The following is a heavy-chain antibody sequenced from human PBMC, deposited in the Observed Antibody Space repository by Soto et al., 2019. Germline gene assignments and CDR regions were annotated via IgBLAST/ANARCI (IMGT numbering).Heavy chain of an antibody. Sequence: QVQLVESGGGVVQPGRSLRLSCAASGFTFSSYAMHWVRQAPGKGLEWVAVISYDGSNKYYADSVKGRFTISRDNSKNTLYLQMNSLRAEDTAVYYCARGYGDYGFGYFDYWGQGTLVTVSS. D-gene: IGHD4-17*01. CDR3: ARGYGDYGFGYFDY. J-gene: IGHJ4*02. V-gene: IGHV3-30-3*01. CDR1: GFTFSSYA. CDR2: ISYDGSNK.